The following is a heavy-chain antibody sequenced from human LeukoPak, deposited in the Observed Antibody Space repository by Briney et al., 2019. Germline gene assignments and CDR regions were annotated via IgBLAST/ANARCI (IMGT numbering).Heavy chain of an antibody. CDR3: ARVGDGYSYGYYYYYYYMDV. D-gene: IGHD5-18*01. V-gene: IGHV3-11*01. Sequence: PGGSLRLSCTASGFILSDYYMSWIRQAPGKGLEWVSYISSSGSTIYYADSVKGRFTISRDNAKNSLYLQMNSLRAEDTAVYYCARVGDGYSYGYYYYYYYMDVWGKGTTVTISS. CDR1: GFILSDYY. J-gene: IGHJ6*03. CDR2: ISSSGSTI.